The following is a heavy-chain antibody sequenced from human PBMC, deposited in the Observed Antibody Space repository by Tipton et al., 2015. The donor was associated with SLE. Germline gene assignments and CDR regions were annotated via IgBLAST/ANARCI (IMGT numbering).Heavy chain of an antibody. V-gene: IGHV3-48*03. D-gene: IGHD3-10*01. CDR2: ISSSGSTI. CDR3: ARETYGSGSYDAFDI. CDR1: GFTFSSYE. Sequence: SLRLSCAASGFTFSSYEMNWVRQAPGKGLEWVSYISSSGSTIYYADSVKGRFTISRDNAKNSLYLQMNSLRAEDTAVYYCARETYGSGSYDAFDIWGQGTMVTVSS. J-gene: IGHJ3*02.